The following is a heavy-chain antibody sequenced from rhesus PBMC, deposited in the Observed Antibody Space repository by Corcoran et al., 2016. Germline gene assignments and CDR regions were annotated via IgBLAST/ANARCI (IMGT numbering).Heavy chain of an antibody. V-gene: IGHV3-118*01. J-gene: IGHJ5-1*01. CDR3: ARGGGSTGFDV. D-gene: IGHD1-26*01. CDR1: GFTFSSSA. Sequence: EVQLVESGGGLVQPGGSLRLSCASYGFTFSSSAMHWVRQASGTGLEWVGRIRSQSNNYETGYAASVKGRFTISRDDSKNTAYLQMNSLKTEDTAVYDCARGGGSTGFDVWGPGVLVTVSS. CDR2: IRSQSNNYET.